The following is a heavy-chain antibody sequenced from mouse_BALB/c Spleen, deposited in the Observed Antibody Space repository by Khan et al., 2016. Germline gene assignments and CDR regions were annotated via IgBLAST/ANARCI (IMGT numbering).Heavy chain of an antibody. J-gene: IGHJ3*01. CDR2: INTYTGEP. CDR3: ARWGYGNDGGFAY. V-gene: IGHV9-3-1*01. Sequence: QIQLVQSGPELKKPGETVKISCKASGYTFTNYGMNWVKQAPGKGLKWMGWINTYTGEPKYADDFKGRFAFSLETSASTAYLQINHLKNEDTATYFWARWGYGNDGGFAYWGQGTLVTVSA. CDR1: GYTFTNYG. D-gene: IGHD2-2*01.